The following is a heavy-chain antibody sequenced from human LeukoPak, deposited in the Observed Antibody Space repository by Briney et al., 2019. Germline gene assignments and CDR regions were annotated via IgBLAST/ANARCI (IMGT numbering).Heavy chain of an antibody. J-gene: IGHJ3*02. D-gene: IGHD2-2*01. Sequence: PSETLSLTCTVSGGSISSYCWSCIRQPPGKGLEWIGYICYSGSTNYNPSLKSRVTISVDTSKNQFSLKLSSVTAADMAVYYCARVGYCSSTSCPVAFDIWGQGTMVTVSS. CDR1: GGSISSYC. CDR2: ICYSGST. V-gene: IGHV4-59*12. CDR3: ARVGYCSSTSCPVAFDI.